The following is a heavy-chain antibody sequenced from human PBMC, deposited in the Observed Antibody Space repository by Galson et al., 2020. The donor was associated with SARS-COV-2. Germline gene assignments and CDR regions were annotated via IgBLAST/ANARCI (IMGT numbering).Heavy chain of an antibody. V-gene: IGHV4-39*01. Sequence: SQTLSLTCIVSGGSVTSRSYFWGWIRQPPGKGLEWLGSSNYSGKVSYTSSLKSRVSISVDTSKNQFSLRLNSVTAADTAVYYCARQSIAIELWLEGGDWFDPWGQGTLVTVSS. CDR2: SNYSGKV. CDR1: GGSVTSRSYF. CDR3: ARQSIAIELWLEGGDWFDP. J-gene: IGHJ5*02. D-gene: IGHD5-18*01.